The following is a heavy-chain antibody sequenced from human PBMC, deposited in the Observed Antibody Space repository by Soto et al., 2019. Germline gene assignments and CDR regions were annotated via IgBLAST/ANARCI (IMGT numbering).Heavy chain of an antibody. J-gene: IGHJ6*02. CDR3: ARGNYYGMDL. Sequence: PGGSLRLSCAATGFTFSNYWMHWVRQPPGKGLVWVSRINSDGSTTNYADSVKGRFTISRDNAKNTLYLQVNSLRAEDTAVYYGARGNYYGMDLWGQGTTVPVSS. V-gene: IGHV3-74*01. CDR1: GFTFSNYW. CDR2: INSDGSTT.